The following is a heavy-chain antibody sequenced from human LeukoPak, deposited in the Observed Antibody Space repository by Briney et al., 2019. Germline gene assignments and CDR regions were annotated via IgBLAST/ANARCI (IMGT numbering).Heavy chain of an antibody. CDR3: ARQGGSYYAIDD. CDR2: INHSVNT. V-gene: IGHV4-34*01. Sequence: SETLSLICGVYGGSVIDYSWSWIRQPPGKGLEFIGEINHSVNTNFNPSLKSRVTISVDTSKNQVSLRLSSVTAADTAVYYCARQGGSYYAIDDWGQGTLVTVSS. J-gene: IGHJ4*02. D-gene: IGHD1-26*01. CDR1: GGSVIDYS.